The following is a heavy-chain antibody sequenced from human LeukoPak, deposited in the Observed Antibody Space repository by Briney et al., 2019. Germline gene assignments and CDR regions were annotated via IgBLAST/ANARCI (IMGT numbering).Heavy chain of an antibody. CDR3: AREREFAFDI. D-gene: IGHD3-10*01. Sequence: PGGSLRLSCAASGFTFSSYAMHWVRQAPGKGLEWVAVISYDGSNKYYADSVKGRFTISRDNSKNTLYLQMNSLRAEDTAVYYCAREREFAFDIWGQGTMVTVSS. J-gene: IGHJ3*02. V-gene: IGHV3-30-3*01. CDR1: GFTFSSYA. CDR2: ISYDGSNK.